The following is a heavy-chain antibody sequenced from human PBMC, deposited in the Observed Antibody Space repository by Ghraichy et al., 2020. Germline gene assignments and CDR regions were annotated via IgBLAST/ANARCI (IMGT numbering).Heavy chain of an antibody. D-gene: IGHD3-9*01. CDR2: IFYTGAN. V-gene: IGHV4-39*01. CDR3: ARGYSKILTGSVDF. CDR1: GGSISSSDYY. J-gene: IGHJ4*02. Sequence: SQTLSLTCTVSGGSISSSDYYWGWIRQPPGKGLEWIGSIFYTGANYYKSSLKSRVTMSVDTSRNQFYLNLSTVTAADTAVYYCARGYSKILTGSVDFWGQGTLVTVSS.